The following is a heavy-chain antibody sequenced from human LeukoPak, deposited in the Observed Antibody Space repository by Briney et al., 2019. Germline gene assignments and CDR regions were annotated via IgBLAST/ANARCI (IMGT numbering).Heavy chain of an antibody. V-gene: IGHV3-23*01. J-gene: IGHJ4*02. CDR3: AKDVNLLAAAGSYFDY. Sequence: GGSLRLSCAASGFTFSSYAMSWVRQAPGKGLEWVSAISGSGGSTYYADSVKGRFTISRDNSKNTLYLQMNSLRAEDTAVYYCAKDVNLLAAAGSYFDYWGQGTLVTVSS. CDR2: ISGSGGST. D-gene: IGHD6-13*01. CDR1: GFTFSSYA.